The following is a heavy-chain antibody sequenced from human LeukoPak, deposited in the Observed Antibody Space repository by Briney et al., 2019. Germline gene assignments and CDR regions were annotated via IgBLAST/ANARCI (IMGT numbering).Heavy chain of an antibody. D-gene: IGHD3-22*01. J-gene: IGHJ4*02. CDR1: GGSISSGGYY. CDR2: IYHSGST. Sequence: PSETLSLTCTVSGGSISSGGYYWSWIRQPPGKGLEWIGYIYHSGSTYYNPSLKSRVTISVDRSKNQFSLKLSSVTAADTAVYYCARDDYYDSSGVGYWGQGTLVTVSS. V-gene: IGHV4-30-2*01. CDR3: ARDDYYDSSGVGY.